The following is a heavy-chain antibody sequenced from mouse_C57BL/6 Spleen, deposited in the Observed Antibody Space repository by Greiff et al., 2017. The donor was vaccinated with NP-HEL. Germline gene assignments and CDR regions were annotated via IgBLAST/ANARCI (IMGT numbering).Heavy chain of an antibody. CDR3: ARDYGSSYGFAY. D-gene: IGHD1-1*01. CDR2: IYPGSGST. CDR1: GYTFPSYW. J-gene: IGHJ3*01. Sequence: QVQLQQPGAELVKPGASVKMSCKASGYTFPSYWITWVKQRPGQGLEWIGDIYPGSGSTNYNEKFKSKATLTVDTSSSTAYMQLSSLTSEDSAVYYCARDYGSSYGFAYWGQGTLVTVSA. V-gene: IGHV1-55*01.